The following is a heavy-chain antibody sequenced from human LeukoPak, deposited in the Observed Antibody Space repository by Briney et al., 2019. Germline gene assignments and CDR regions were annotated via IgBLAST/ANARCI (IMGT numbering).Heavy chain of an antibody. CDR2: VSYSGRT. CDR1: GASISNYY. D-gene: IGHD6-19*01. J-gene: IGHJ4*02. CDR3: ARGTYSSGWYLDY. V-gene: IGHV4-59*08. Sequence: SETLSLTCTVSGASISNYYWSWIRQPPGKGLECIGYVSYSGRTNHNPSLKSRVTISADTSKNQFSLKLTSVTAADTAVYYCARGTYSSGWYLDYWGQGTLVTVSS.